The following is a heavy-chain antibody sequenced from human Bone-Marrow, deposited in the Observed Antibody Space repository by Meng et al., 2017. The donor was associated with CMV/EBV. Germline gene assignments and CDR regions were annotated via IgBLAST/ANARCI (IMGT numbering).Heavy chain of an antibody. J-gene: IGHJ5*01. V-gene: IGHV3-30*02. D-gene: IGHD2-2*01. CDR2: IRYDGGNR. CDR3: AKVSGGYCSTTRCPPDS. CDR1: RFIFSNYG. Sequence: GESLKISCVASRFIFSNYGMHWVRQAPGKGLEWVAYIRYDGGNRHYADSVMGRFTISRDNSKNTLSLQMNSLRGEDTAVYYCAKVSGGYCSTTRCPPDSWGQGTLVTVSS.